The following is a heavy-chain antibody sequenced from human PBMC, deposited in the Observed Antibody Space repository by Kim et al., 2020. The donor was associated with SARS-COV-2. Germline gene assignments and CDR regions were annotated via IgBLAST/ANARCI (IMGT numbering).Heavy chain of an antibody. CDR3: ASPSYYDIVKFDP. CDR1: GGSISSSSYY. J-gene: IGHJ5*02. Sequence: SETLSLTCTVSGGSISSSSYYWGWIRQPPGKGLEWIGSIYYSGSTYYNPSLKSRVTISVDTSKNQFSLKLSSVTAADTAVYYCASPSYYDIVKFDPWGQGTLVTVSS. V-gene: IGHV4-39*01. CDR2: IYYSGST. D-gene: IGHD3-9*01.